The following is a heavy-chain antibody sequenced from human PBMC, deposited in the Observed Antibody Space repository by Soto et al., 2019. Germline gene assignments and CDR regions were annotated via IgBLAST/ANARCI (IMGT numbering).Heavy chain of an antibody. Sequence: ASVKVSCKASGGTFSSYSISWVRQAPGQGLEWMGGIIPIIGTANYAQKFQGRVTITRNTSISTAYMELSSLRSENTAVYYCARGKGIVPDYWGQGTLVTVSS. CDR2: IIPIIGTA. CDR1: GGTFSSYS. D-gene: IGHD1-26*01. V-gene: IGHV1-69*05. CDR3: ARGKGIVPDY. J-gene: IGHJ4*02.